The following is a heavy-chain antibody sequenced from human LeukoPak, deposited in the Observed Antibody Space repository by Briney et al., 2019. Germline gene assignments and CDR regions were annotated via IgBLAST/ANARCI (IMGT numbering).Heavy chain of an antibody. V-gene: IGHV1-18*01. CDR1: GYTFTSYG. CDR2: ISAYNGNT. D-gene: IGHD3-10*01. CDR3: ARDLPFVGVMVRGVIRLDY. Sequence: ASVKVSCKASGYTFTSYGINWVRQAPGQGLEWMGWISAYNGNTNYAQKLQGRVTMTTDTSTSTAYMELRSLRSDDTAVYYCARDLPFVGVMVRGVIRLDYWGQGTLVTVSS. J-gene: IGHJ4*02.